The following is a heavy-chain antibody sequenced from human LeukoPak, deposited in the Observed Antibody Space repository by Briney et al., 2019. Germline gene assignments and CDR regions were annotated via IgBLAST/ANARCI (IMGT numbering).Heavy chain of an antibody. J-gene: IGHJ4*02. CDR1: GFSLSTSGVG. V-gene: IGHV2-5*02. CDR2: IYWDDDK. CDR3: AHRLRFSYDSSGYYSGAFYFDY. Sequence: SGPTLVKPTQTLTLTCTFSGFSLSTSGVGVGWIRQPPGKALEWLALIYWDDDKRYSPSLKSRLTITKDTSKNQVVLTMTNMDPVDTATYYCAHRLRFSYDSSGYYSGAFYFDYWGQGTLVTVSS. D-gene: IGHD3-22*01.